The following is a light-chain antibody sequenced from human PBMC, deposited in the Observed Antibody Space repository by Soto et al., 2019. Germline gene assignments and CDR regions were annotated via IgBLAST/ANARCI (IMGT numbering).Light chain of an antibody. J-gene: IGKJ3*01. V-gene: IGKV3-20*01. CDR1: RSVSSSY. CDR3: QQYGSSPPLFT. Sequence: EIVLTQSPGTLSLSPGERATLSAGAGRSVSSSYLAWYQQKPGQAPRLLIYGASSRATGIPDRFSGSGSGTDFTLAISRLEPEDFAVYYCQQYGSSPPLFTFGPGTKVDIK. CDR2: GAS.